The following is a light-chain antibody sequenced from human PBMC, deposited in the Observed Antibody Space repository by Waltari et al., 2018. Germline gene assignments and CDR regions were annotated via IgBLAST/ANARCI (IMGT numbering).Light chain of an antibody. CDR2: DVR. CDR1: SSAVGAYNL. CDR3: SSYTLTDTRV. J-gene: IGLJ3*02. Sequence: QSALTQPASVSASPGQSLTLSCSGTSSAVGAYNLVSWYRQYPGKAPQLIIYDVRTRPSGISDGFSGDKSDNTASLTISGLRAEDEADYYCSSYTLTDTRVFGGGT. V-gene: IGLV2-14*01.